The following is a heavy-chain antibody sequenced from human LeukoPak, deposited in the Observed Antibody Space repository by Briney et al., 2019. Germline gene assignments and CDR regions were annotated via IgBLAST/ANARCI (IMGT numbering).Heavy chain of an antibody. CDR2: IYHSGKT. Sequence: PSETLSLICNVSGGPISSYYGSWIRHSPGKALEGIGYIYHSGKTSYNPSLKRRVIIPLDTSKNQFSLNLNSVTGAGTAVFYCARTVRWLLSAPYGMDVWGQGTPVIVSS. CDR3: ARTVRWLLSAPYGMDV. J-gene: IGHJ6*02. CDR1: GGPISSYY. V-gene: IGHV4-59*01. D-gene: IGHD3-3*01.